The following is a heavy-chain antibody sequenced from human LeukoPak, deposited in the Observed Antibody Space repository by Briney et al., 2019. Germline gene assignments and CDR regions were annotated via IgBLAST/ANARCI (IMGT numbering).Heavy chain of an antibody. CDR2: IKSKTDGGTT. V-gene: IGHV3-15*01. CDR3: TTWLWSDYSYFDC. J-gene: IGHJ4*02. D-gene: IGHD3-3*01. Sequence: GGSLRLSCAASGFTFSNVWMTWVRQAPGEGLEWVGHIKSKTDGGTTDYGAPVKGRFTISRDDSRNTVDLQMNSLKTEDTAVYFCTTWLWSDYSYFDCWGQGTLVTVSA. CDR1: GFTFSNVW.